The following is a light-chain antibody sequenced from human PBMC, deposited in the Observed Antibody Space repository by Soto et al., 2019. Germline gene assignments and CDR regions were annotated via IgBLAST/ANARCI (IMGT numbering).Light chain of an antibody. CDR2: AAS. J-gene: IGKJ5*01. CDR1: QSVSSSY. CDR3: QYHGSSPIN. V-gene: IGKV3-20*01. Sequence: EIVLTHSPVTLSFSPGERATLSCRASQSVSSSYLAWYQQKPGQAPRLLIFAASSRASGIPDRFSGSGSGTDFTLTISRLEPEDFALFYCQYHGSSPINCGQGKRLAIK.